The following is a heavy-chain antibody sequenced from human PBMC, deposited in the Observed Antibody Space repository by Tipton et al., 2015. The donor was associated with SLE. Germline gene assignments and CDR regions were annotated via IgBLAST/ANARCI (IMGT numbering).Heavy chain of an antibody. CDR1: GFTFSSYS. Sequence: SLRLSCTASGFTFSSYSMNWIRQAPGKGLEWVSYISSSSSYTNYADSVKGRFTISRDNAKNSLYLQMNSLRAEDTAVYYCARVGQWLATDAFDIWGQGTMVTVSS. CDR2: ISSSSSYT. V-gene: IGHV3-21*05. CDR3: ARVGQWLATDAFDI. J-gene: IGHJ3*02. D-gene: IGHD6-19*01.